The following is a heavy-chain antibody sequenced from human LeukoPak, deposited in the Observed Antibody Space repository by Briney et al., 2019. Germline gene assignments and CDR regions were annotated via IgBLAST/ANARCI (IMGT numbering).Heavy chain of an antibody. V-gene: IGHV3-21*01. CDR1: GFTFSSYA. Sequence: GGSLRLSCAASGFTFSSYAMSWVRQAPGKGLEWVSSISSSSSYIYYADSVKGRFTISRDNAKNSLYLQMNSQRAEDTAVYYCARVREENWYFDLWGRGILVTVSS. CDR3: ARVREENWYFDL. J-gene: IGHJ2*01. CDR2: ISSSSSYI.